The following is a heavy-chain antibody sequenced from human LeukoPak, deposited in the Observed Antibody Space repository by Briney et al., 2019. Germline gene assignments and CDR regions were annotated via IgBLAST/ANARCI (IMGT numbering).Heavy chain of an antibody. D-gene: IGHD6-19*01. CDR1: GFTFSSYW. CDR2: IKQDESEK. CDR3: AKFGLQWLPYPGFHN. Sequence: PGGSLRLSCAASGFTFSSYWMSWVRQAPGKGLEWVANIKQDESEKYYVDSVKGRFTISRDNVKNLLYLQMNSLRAEDAAVYYCAKFGLQWLPYPGFHNWGQGTVVIVSS. J-gene: IGHJ4*02. V-gene: IGHV3-7*01.